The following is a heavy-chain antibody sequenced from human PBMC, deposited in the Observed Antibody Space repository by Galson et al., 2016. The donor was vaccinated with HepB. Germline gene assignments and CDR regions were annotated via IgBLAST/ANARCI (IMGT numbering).Heavy chain of an antibody. V-gene: IGHV3-23*01. CDR3: VRAETSWATNPLDI. J-gene: IGHJ3*02. CDR1: GFIFSRYG. Sequence: SLRLSCAASGFIFSRYGVAWVRQAPGKGLEWVSGISGSTANTYYAASVKGRFTISRDNSKNTLYLQMNSLRAEDRAVYYCVRAETSWATNPLDIWGQGTMVTVSS. CDR2: ISGSTANT. D-gene: IGHD1-26*01.